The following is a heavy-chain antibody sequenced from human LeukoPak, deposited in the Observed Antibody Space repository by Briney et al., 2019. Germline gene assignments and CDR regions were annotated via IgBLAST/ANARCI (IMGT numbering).Heavy chain of an antibody. CDR2: IYYSGST. J-gene: IGHJ4*02. V-gene: IGHV4-39*07. D-gene: IGHD2-15*01. CDR3: ARELVVAATHYFDY. Sequence: SETLSLTCTVSGGSISSSSYYWGWIRQPPGKGLEWIGSIYYSGSTYYNPSLKSRVTISVDTSKNQFSLKLSSVTAADTAVYYCARELVVAATHYFDYWGQGTLATVSS. CDR1: GGSISSSSYY.